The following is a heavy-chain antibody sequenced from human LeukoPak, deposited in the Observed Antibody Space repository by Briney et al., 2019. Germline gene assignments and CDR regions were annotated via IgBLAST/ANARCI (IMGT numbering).Heavy chain of an antibody. D-gene: IGHD3-22*01. J-gene: IGHJ4*02. V-gene: IGHV3-23*01. CDR2: ISGNDDGT. CDR1: GFTFSTCG. CDR3: ARSSYDDFDY. Sequence: PGGSLRLSCTASGFTFSTCGMTWVRQAPGKGLEWVSSISGNDDGTYYADSVKGRFTISRDNAKNTLYLQMNSLRAEDTAVYYCARSSYDDFDYWGQGTLVTVSS.